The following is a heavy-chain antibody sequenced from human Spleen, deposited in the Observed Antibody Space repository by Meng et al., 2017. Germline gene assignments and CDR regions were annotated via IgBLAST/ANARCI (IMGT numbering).Heavy chain of an antibody. CDR1: GGTFSSYA. D-gene: IGHD3-16*01. CDR3: ARGGYSRTQHHYYGVAV. Sequence: SVKVSCKTSGGTFSSYAISWVRQAPGQGLEWMGGIIPIFGTANYAQKFQDKVTVTADKSTSTAYMELSSLRYDDTAVYYCARGGYSRTQHHYYGVAVWGQGTTVNVSS. V-gene: IGHV1-69*06. CDR2: IIPIFGTA. J-gene: IGHJ6*02.